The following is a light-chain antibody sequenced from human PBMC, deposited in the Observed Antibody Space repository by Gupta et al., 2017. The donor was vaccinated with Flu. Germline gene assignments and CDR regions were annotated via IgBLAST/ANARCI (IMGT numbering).Light chain of an antibody. V-gene: IGKV1-5*03. CDR2: KAS. Sequence: DIQMTQSPSTLSASVGDRVTITCRASQSIDIWLAWYQQKPGKAPKVLIYKASSLESGVPSRFSGSGSGTEFTLTISSLQPEDFASYYCQQYSSYWTFGQGTKVEIK. CDR1: QSIDIW. CDR3: QQYSSYWT. J-gene: IGKJ1*01.